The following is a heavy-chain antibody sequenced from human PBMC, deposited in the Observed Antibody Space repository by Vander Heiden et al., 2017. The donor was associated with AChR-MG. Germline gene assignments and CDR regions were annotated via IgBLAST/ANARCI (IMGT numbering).Heavy chain of an antibody. CDR3: ARGSGTYPYFDY. J-gene: IGHJ4*02. Sequence: EVQLVQSGAEVKKPGESLKISCKASGYSFSNYWIGWVRQMPGKGLEWMGIIFHGDSDARYSPSFQGQVTISADKSISTAFLQWRSLKASDTAMYYCARGSGTYPYFDYWGQGTLVTVSS. CDR2: IFHGDSDA. V-gene: IGHV5-51*01. CDR1: GYSFSNYW. D-gene: IGHD1-26*01.